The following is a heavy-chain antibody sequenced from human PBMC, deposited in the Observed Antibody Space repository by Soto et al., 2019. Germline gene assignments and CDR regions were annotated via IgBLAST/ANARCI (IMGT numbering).Heavy chain of an antibody. J-gene: IGHJ6*02. D-gene: IGHD6-13*01. CDR3: ATTSAAGKYYYGMDV. V-gene: IGHV5-51*01. CDR1: GCSFTSYW. Sequence: EVQLVQSGAEVKKPGESLKISCKGSGCSFTSYWIGWVRQMPGKGLEWMGIIYPGDSDTRYSPSFQGQVTISADKSISTAYLQWSSLKASDTAMYYCATTSAAGKYYYGMDVWGQGTTVTVSS. CDR2: IYPGDSDT.